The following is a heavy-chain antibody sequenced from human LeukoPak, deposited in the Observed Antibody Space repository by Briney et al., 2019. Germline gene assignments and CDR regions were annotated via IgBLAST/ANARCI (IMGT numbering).Heavy chain of an antibody. D-gene: IGHD6-6*01. CDR2: ISSSGSTI. J-gene: IGHJ4*02. V-gene: IGHV3-11*04. CDR3: ARVWGSSSSGPGFDY. Sequence: KAGGSLRLSCAASGFTFIDYHMSWIRQGPGKGLEWVSYISSSGSTIYYADSVKGRFTISRDNAKNSLYLQMNSLRAEDTAVYYCARVWGSSSSGPGFDYWGQGTLVTVSS. CDR1: GFTFIDYH.